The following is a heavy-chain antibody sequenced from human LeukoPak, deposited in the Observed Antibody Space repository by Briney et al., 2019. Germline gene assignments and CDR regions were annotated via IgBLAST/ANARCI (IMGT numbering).Heavy chain of an antibody. CDR3: AKGAYYYDSSGYPD. Sequence: GGSLRLSCAASGFTFSSYSMNWVRQAPGKGLEWVSGISWNSGSIGYADSVKGRFTISRDNAKNSLYLRMNSLRAEDTALYYCAKGAYYYDSSGYPDWGQGTLVTVSS. CDR2: ISWNSGSI. D-gene: IGHD3-22*01. J-gene: IGHJ4*02. CDR1: GFTFSSYS. V-gene: IGHV3-9*01.